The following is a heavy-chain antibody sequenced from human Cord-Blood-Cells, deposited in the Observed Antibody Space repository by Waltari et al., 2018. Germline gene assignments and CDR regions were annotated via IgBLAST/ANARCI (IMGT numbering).Heavy chain of an antibody. V-gene: IGHV4-31*03. CDR2: IYYSGST. D-gene: IGHD6-13*01. CDR1: GGSISSGGYY. Sequence: QVQLQESGPGLVKPSQTLSLTCTVPGGSISSGGYYWSWIRQHPGKGLEWIGYIYYSGSTYYNPSLKSRVTISVDTSKNQFSLKLSSVTAADTAVYYCARSYGSSWYGLFDYWGQGTLVTVSS. CDR3: ARSYGSSWYGLFDY. J-gene: IGHJ4*02.